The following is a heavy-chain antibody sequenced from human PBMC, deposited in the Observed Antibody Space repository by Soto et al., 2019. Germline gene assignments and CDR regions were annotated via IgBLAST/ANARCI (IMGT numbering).Heavy chain of an antibody. CDR1: GYTFTSYA. D-gene: IGHD6-19*01. CDR3: ARDFREYSSGWHKYYFDY. V-gene: IGHV1-3*01. Sequence: ASVKVSCKASGYTFTSYAMHWVRQAPGQRLEWMGWINAGNGNTKYSQKFQGRVTITRDTSASTVYMELSSLRSEDTAVYYCARDFREYSSGWHKYYFDYWGQGTLVTVSS. J-gene: IGHJ4*02. CDR2: INAGNGNT.